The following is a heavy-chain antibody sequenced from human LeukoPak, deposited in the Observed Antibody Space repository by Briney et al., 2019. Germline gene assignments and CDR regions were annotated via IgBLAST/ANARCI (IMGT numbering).Heavy chain of an antibody. D-gene: IGHD1-14*01. J-gene: IGHJ4*02. V-gene: IGHV4-4*02. CDR3: ASTEPFSHYHCAY. CDR1: GGSISSSNW. Sequence: PSETLSLTCAVSGGSISSSNWWSWVRQPPGKGLEWIGEIYHSGSTNYNPSLKSRVTISVDTSTSTVYMELSSLRSEDTAVYYCASTEPFSHYHCAYWGQGTLVTVSS. CDR2: IYHSGST.